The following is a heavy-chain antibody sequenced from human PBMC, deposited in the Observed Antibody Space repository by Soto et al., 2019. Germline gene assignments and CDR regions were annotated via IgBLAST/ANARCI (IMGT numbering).Heavy chain of an antibody. CDR2: ISSSSSYI. CDR1: GFTFSSYS. Sequence: GGSLRLSCAASGFTFSSYSMNWVRQAPGKGLEWVSSISSSSSYIYYADSVKGRFTISRDNAKNSLYLQMNSLRAEDTAVYYCARDSPDPSGYDYSPVYYYYYMDVWGKGTTVTVSS. V-gene: IGHV3-21*01. J-gene: IGHJ6*03. D-gene: IGHD5-12*01. CDR3: ARDSPDPSGYDYSPVYYYYYMDV.